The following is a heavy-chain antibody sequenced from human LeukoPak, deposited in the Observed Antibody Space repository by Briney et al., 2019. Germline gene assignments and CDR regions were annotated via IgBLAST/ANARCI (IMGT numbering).Heavy chain of an antibody. CDR1: GXTFSNYN. Sequence: PGGSLRLSCAASGXTFSNYNMNWVRQAPGKGLEWVSSISSGSNYIYYADSVKGRFTISRDNAKNSLYLQMNSLRADDAAVYYCARDLRLWGQGTLVTVSS. V-gene: IGHV3-21*01. CDR3: ARDLRL. J-gene: IGHJ4*02. CDR2: ISSGSNYI.